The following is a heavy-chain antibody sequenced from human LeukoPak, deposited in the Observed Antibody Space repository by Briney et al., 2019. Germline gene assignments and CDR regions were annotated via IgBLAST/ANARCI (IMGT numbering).Heavy chain of an antibody. CDR2: ISGSGGST. CDR1: GFTFSSYA. D-gene: IGHD1-26*01. CDR3: AKGSSAGLRYFDY. Sequence: GGSLRLSCAASGFTFSSYAMSGVRQAPGKGLEWVSAISGSGGSTYYADSVKGRFTISRDNSKNTLYLQMNSLRAEDTAVYYCAKGSSAGLRYFDYWGQGTLVTVSS. J-gene: IGHJ4*02. V-gene: IGHV3-23*01.